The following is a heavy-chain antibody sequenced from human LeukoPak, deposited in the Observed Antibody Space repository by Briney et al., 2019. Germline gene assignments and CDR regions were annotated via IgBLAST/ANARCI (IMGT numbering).Heavy chain of an antibody. D-gene: IGHD4-17*01. CDR1: RGTFSSYS. CDR2: IIPIFGTA. Sequence: SVTVSCKASRGTFSSYSISWVRQAPGQGLEWMGGIIPIFGTANYAQKFQGRATNTEDDSTRTAYMELSSLGSYDTGVYYCVIQANWTTVTTPFDNWRRRTMVTVSS. CDR3: VIQANWTTVTTPFDN. J-gene: IGHJ4*02. V-gene: IGHV1-69*13.